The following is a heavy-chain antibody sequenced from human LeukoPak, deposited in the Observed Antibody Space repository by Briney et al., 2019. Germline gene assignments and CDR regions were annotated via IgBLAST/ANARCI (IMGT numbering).Heavy chain of an antibody. Sequence: GGSLRLSCAASGFTFSSYWMSWVRQAPGRGLEWVANINQDGSEKYYVDSVKGRFTISRDNGKNSLYLQMNSLRAEDTALYHCAREMPQAGWVPTDYWGQGTLVTVSS. D-gene: IGHD1-26*01. J-gene: IGHJ4*02. CDR1: GFTFSSYW. CDR3: AREMPQAGWVPTDY. V-gene: IGHV3-7*03. CDR2: INQDGSEK.